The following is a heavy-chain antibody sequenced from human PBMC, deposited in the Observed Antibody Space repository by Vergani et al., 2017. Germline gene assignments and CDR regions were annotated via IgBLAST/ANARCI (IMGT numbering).Heavy chain of an antibody. Sequence: EVQVVESGGGWAQPGGSLRLSCAASGFVFSESPIHWVRQVPGKGLEWLGHIRRRSEHYATAYGPSLIGTATMSRDDSTNTAYLQLRSLGTDDTAIYFCSAQTQSCHDYWCQGALVAVAS. V-gene: IGHV3-73*01. J-gene: IGHJ4*02. CDR3: SAQTQSCHDY. CDR2: IRRRSEHYAT. CDR1: GFVFSESP. D-gene: IGHD3-10*01.